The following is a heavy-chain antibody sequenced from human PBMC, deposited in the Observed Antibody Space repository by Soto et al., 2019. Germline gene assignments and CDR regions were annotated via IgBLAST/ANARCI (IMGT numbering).Heavy chain of an antibody. CDR1: GGCINNYY. Sequence: SEALSVTCSVSGGCINNYYGTWVRQPPGRGVEWIAFMFSSGRSSYNSSLKSRVTMSVDTSMNQFSLKMRSVTAADTAVYYCVRSGHTFGGVIWRQGIPVPVS. CDR3: VRSGHTFGGVI. CDR2: MFSSGRS. D-gene: IGHD3-16*01. V-gene: IGHV4-59*12. J-gene: IGHJ4*02.